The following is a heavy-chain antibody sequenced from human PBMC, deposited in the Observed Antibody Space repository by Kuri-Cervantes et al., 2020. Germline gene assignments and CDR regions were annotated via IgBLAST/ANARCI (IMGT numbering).Heavy chain of an antibody. D-gene: IGHD6-19*01. CDR1: GFRFTSYA. Sequence: GGSLRLSCGGSGFRFTSYAMHWVRQAPGKGLEWVALISYNGTETYYADSVKGRFTISRDNSKKTIYLQMNTLTVEDTAVYYCARDGTAVAGFFDFWGQGSLVTVSS. CDR3: ARDGTAVAGFFDF. CDR2: ISYNGTET. J-gene: IGHJ4*02. V-gene: IGHV3-30*04.